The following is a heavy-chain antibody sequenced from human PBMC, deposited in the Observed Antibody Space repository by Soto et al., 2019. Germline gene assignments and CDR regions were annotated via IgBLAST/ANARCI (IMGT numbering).Heavy chain of an antibody. V-gene: IGHV1-18*01. CDR1: GYTFTSYG. D-gene: IGHD2-15*01. J-gene: IGHJ6*02. CDR3: ARDPPYCSGGSCYQTPDYYYGMDV. Sequence: QVQLVQSGAEVKKPGASVKVSCKASGYTFTSYGISWVRQAPGQGLEWMGWISAYNGNTNDAQKLQGRVTMTTDTSTSTAYMELRSLRSDDTAVYYCARDPPYCSGGSCYQTPDYYYGMDVWGQGTTVTVSS. CDR2: ISAYNGNT.